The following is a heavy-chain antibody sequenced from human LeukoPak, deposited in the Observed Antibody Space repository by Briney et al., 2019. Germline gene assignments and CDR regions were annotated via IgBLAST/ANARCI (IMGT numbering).Heavy chain of an antibody. D-gene: IGHD4/OR15-4a*01. CDR1: GGSISSYY. Sequence: SQTLSLTCTVSGGSISSYYWSWIRQPPGKGLEWIGYIYYSGSTNYNPSLKSRVTISVDTSKNQFSLKLSSVTAADTAVYYCARDSANLYYFDYWGQGTLVTVSS. CDR3: ARDSANLYYFDY. CDR2: IYYSGST. J-gene: IGHJ4*02. V-gene: IGHV4-59*01.